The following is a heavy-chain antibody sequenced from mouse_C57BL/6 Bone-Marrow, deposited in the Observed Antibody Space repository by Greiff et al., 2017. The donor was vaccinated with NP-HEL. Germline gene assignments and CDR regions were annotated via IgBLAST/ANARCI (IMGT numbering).Heavy chain of an antibody. CDR2: ISDGGSYT. CDR1: GFTFSSYA. Sequence: EVMLVESGGGLVKPGGSLKLSCAASGFTFSSYAMSWVRQTPEKRLEWVATISDGGSYTYYPDNVKGRFTISRDNAKNNLYLQMSHLKSEDTAMYYCARDPYSPFAYWGQGTLVTVSA. J-gene: IGHJ3*01. D-gene: IGHD2-12*01. CDR3: ARDPYSPFAY. V-gene: IGHV5-4*01.